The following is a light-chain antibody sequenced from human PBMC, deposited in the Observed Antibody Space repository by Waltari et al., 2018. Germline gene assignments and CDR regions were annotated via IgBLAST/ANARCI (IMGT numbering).Light chain of an antibody. Sequence: EIVLTQSPATLSVSLGERATLSCRASQSVGSHLAWYQQKPGQAPRLLIYDAYKRATGIPARVSGSGSGTDFTLTISSLEPEDFAVYYCQQRSNWVTCGQGTRLEIK. J-gene: IGKJ5*01. CDR1: QSVGSH. CDR3: QQRSNWVT. V-gene: IGKV3-11*01. CDR2: DAY.